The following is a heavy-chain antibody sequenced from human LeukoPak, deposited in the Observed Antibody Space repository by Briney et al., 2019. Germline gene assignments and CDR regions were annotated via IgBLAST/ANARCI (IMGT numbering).Heavy chain of an antibody. V-gene: IGHV4-59*01. CDR3: ARAGGADSSSWYRRGGAFDI. CDR1: GGSISSYY. J-gene: IGHJ3*02. Sequence: SETLSLTCTVSGGSISSYYWSWIRQPPGKGLEWIGYIYYSGSTNYNPSLKSRVTISVDTSKNQFSLKLSSVTAADTAVYYCARAGGADSSSWYRRGGAFDIWGQGTMVTVSS. CDR2: IYYSGST. D-gene: IGHD6-13*01.